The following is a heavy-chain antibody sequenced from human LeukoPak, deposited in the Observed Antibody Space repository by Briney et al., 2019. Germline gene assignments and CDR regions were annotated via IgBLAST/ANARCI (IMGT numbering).Heavy chain of an antibody. CDR3: ARDHAKYYYDSRGYVPEYFQH. CDR1: GYTFTSYY. D-gene: IGHD3-22*01. V-gene: IGHV1-46*01. CDR2: INPSGGST. J-gene: IGHJ1*01. Sequence: ASVKVSCKASGYTFTSYYMHWVRQAPGQGLEWMGIINPSGGSTSYAQKFQGRVTMTRDTSTSTVYMELSSLRSEDTAVYYCARDHAKYYYDSRGYVPEYFQHWGQGTLVTVSS.